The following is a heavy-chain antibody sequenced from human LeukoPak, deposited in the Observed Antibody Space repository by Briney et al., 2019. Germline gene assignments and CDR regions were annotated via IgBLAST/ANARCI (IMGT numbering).Heavy chain of an antibody. V-gene: IGHV3-23*01. Sequence: GGSLRLSCAASGFTFSSYAMSWVRQAPGKGLEWVSAISGSGGSTYYADSVKGRFTISRDNSKNTLYLQMNSLRAEDTAVYYCAKDGKYSSSWYVGDYWGQGTLVTVSS. CDR1: GFTFSSYA. J-gene: IGHJ4*02. CDR3: AKDGKYSSSWYVGDY. D-gene: IGHD6-13*01. CDR2: ISGSGGST.